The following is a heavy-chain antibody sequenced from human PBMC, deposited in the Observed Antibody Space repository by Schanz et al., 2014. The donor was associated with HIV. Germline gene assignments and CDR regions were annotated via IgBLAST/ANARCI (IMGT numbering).Heavy chain of an antibody. D-gene: IGHD6-19*01. J-gene: IGHJ3*02. CDR1: GFTFSNYA. V-gene: IGHV3-23*01. Sequence: EVQLLESGGGLVQPGGSLRLSCAASGFTFSNYAMTWVRQAPGKGLEWVSTLSGSGGRTDYADSVKGRFTISRDSSKNTLYLQMNSLRAEDTAVYYCTTVRSGWFLGVFDIWGQGTMVTVSS. CDR3: TTVRSGWFLGVFDI. CDR2: LSGSGGRT.